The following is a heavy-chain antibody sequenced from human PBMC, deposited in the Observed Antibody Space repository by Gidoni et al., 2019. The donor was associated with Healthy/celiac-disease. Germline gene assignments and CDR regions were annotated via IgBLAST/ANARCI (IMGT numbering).Heavy chain of an antibody. Sequence: EVQLVESGGGLVKPGGSLRLSCAASGFTFSNAWMSWVRQAPGKGLEWVGRIKSKTDGGTTDYAAPVKGRLTISRDDSKNTLYLQMNSLKTEDTAVYYCTTDYYDSSGYYYYYGMDVWGQGTTVTVSS. V-gene: IGHV3-15*01. D-gene: IGHD3-22*01. CDR1: GFTFSNAW. J-gene: IGHJ6*02. CDR3: TTDYYDSSGYYYYYGMDV. CDR2: IKSKTDGGTT.